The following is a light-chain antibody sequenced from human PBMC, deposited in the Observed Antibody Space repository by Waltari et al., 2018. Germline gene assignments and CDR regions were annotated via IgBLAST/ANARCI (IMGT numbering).Light chain of an antibody. J-gene: IGLJ2*01. CDR3: QVWDSSSDWE. CDR2: DDS. CDR1: NIGSKS. V-gene: IGLV3-21*02. Sequence: SAVRTQPPSISVAPGQTAKITCGGRNIGSKSVHWYQQRPGQAPQLLVFDDSARPAGIPDRLAGSDSEDTATLTISRVEAGDEADYYCQVWDSSSDWEFGEGTKLTV.